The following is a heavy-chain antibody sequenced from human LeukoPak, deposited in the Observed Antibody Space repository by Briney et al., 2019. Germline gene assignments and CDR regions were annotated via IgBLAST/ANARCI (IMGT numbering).Heavy chain of an antibody. CDR1: GYIITSYY. V-gene: IGHV1-46*01. Sequence: ASVKVSCKASGYIITSYYMHWVRQAPGQGLEWMGIINPSSGATTYAQDFQGRVTMTRDTSTSTVYVEVGSLRSEDTAVYYCAREAGSRLVRFDYWGQGTLVTVSS. J-gene: IGHJ4*02. CDR2: INPSSGAT. D-gene: IGHD3-9*01. CDR3: AREAGSRLVRFDY.